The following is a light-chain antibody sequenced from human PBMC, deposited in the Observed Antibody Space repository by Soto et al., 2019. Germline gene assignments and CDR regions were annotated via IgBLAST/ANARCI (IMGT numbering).Light chain of an antibody. CDR3: AAWDDSLTGPV. CDR1: NSNIGSNT. J-gene: IGLJ2*01. Sequence: QSVLTQPPSASGTPGQRVSISCSGGNSNIGSNTVNWYQQLPGTAPRLLIYNDNQRPSGVPDRFSGSKSGTSASLAISGLQSDDEADYYCAAWDDSLTGPVFGGGTKVTVL. V-gene: IGLV1-44*01. CDR2: NDN.